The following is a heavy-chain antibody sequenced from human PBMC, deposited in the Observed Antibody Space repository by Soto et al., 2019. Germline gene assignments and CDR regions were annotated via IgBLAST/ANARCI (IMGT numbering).Heavy chain of an antibody. Sequence: QAGGSLRLSCAAPGFTFSSYAMSWVRQAPGKGLEWVSAISGSGGSTYYADSVKGRFTISRDNSKNTLYLQMNSLRAEDTAVYYCAKTMRYYDSSGYLDYWGQGTLVTVSS. CDR3: AKTMRYYDSSGYLDY. D-gene: IGHD3-22*01. CDR2: ISGSGGST. V-gene: IGHV3-23*01. CDR1: GFTFSSYA. J-gene: IGHJ4*02.